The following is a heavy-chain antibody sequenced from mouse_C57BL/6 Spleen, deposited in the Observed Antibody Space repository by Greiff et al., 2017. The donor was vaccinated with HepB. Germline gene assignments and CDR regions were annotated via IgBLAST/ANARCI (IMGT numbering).Heavy chain of an antibody. Sequence: VQLQQSGAELVKPGASVKMSCKASGYTFTSYWITWVKQRPGQGLEWIGDIYPGSGSTNYNEKFKSKATVTVDTSSSTAYMQLSSLKSEDSAVECDERKTARYYFDYRGQGTTLTVSS. CDR1: GYTFTSYW. CDR2: IYPGSGST. J-gene: IGHJ2*01. D-gene: IGHD3-2*01. CDR3: ERKTARYYFDY. V-gene: IGHV1-55*01.